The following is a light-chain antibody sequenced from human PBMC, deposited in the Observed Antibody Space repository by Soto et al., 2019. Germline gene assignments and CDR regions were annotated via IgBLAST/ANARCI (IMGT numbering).Light chain of an antibody. V-gene: IGLV2-14*01. CDR3: ASYRSGSSHV. CDR1: GSDVGGYKY. Sequence: QSALTQPASVSGSPGQSITISCTGTGSDVGGYKYVSWYQQHPGKAPKLMIYEVSNRPSGVSYRFSGSKSGNTASLTISGLQAEDEADYYCASYRSGSSHVFGTGTKVTVL. J-gene: IGLJ1*01. CDR2: EVS.